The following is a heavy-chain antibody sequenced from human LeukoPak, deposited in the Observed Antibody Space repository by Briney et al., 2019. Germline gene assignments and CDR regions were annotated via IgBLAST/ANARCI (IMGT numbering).Heavy chain of an antibody. V-gene: IGHV4-31*03. D-gene: IGHD3-22*01. CDR3: VGTNYYDSSGFDY. CDR1: GGSISSGGYY. J-gene: IGHJ4*02. CDR2: IYYSGST. Sequence: SETLSLTCTVSGGSISSGGYYWSWIRQHPGKGLEWIGYIYYSGSTYYNPSRKSRVTISVDTSKNQFSLKLSSVTAADTAVYYCVGTNYYDSSGFDYWGQGTLVTVSS.